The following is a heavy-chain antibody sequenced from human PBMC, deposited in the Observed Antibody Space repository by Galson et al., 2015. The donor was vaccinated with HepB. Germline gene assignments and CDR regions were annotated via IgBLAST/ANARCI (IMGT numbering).Heavy chain of an antibody. V-gene: IGHV3-33*01. CDR2: IWYDGSKE. J-gene: IGHJ4*02. D-gene: IGHD3-10*02. CDR3: AREDVGRFDY. Sequence: SLRLSCAASGFTFSSYGMHWVRQAPGKGLEWVAVIWYDGSKENYADSVKGRFTISRDNSKNTPYLQMDSLRAEDTAVYYCAREDVGRFDYWGQGTLVTVSS. CDR1: GFTFSSYG.